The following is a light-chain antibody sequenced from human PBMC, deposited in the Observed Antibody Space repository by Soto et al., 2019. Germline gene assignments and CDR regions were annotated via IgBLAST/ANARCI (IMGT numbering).Light chain of an antibody. CDR2: DAS. J-gene: IGKJ1*01. CDR1: QTVSTNY. Sequence: IVLTHSPGTLSLSPGERATLSCRASQTVSTNYLAWYQQKPGQAPRLLIFDASTRATGIPDRFTGSGSGTDFTLTIGRLEPEDFAVYYCQLYGASPKTFGQGTKVDIK. CDR3: QLYGASPKT. V-gene: IGKV3-20*01.